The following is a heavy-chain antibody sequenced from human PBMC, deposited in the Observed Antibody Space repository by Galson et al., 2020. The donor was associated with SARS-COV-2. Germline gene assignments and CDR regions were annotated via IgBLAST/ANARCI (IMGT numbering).Heavy chain of an antibody. V-gene: IGHV3-30*04. D-gene: IGHD3-10*01. J-gene: IGHJ4*02. Sequence: GESLKISFAASGITVSRLAMHWVRQAPGKGLEWVAVISYDGSNKYYADSVKRRFTISRDNSKNTLYLQMNSLRAEDTAVYYCASALLWFGESVGYWGQEMLV. CDR3: ASALLWFGESVGY. CDR1: GITVSRLA. CDR2: ISYDGSNK.